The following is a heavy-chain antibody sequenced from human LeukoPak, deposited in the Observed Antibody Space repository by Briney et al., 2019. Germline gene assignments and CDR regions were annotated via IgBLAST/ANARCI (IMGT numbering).Heavy chain of an antibody. CDR1: GFTFRSYW. Sequence: PGGSLRLSCAASGFTFRSYWMHWVRQAPGKGLVWVSRINSDGSSTNYADSVKGRFTISRDNAKNTLYLQMNSLRAEDTAVYYCAGGETYCSSTSCSLGYGYYYYGLDVWGQGTTVTVSS. CDR2: INSDGSST. D-gene: IGHD2-2*01. V-gene: IGHV3-74*01. CDR3: AGGETYCSSTSCSLGYGYYYYGLDV. J-gene: IGHJ6*02.